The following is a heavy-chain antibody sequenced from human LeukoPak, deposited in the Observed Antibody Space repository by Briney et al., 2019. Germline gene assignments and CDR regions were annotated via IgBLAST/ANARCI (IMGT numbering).Heavy chain of an antibody. CDR2: IYYSGST. V-gene: IGHV4-59*01. J-gene: IGHJ6*03. Sequence: SETLSLTCTVSGGSISSYYWSWIRQPPGKGLEWIGYIYYSGSTNYNPPLKSRVTISVDTSKNQFSLKLSSVTAADTAVYYCARDPWSYYYMDVWGKGTTVTVSS. CDR1: GGSISSYY. CDR3: ARDPWSYYYMDV. D-gene: IGHD2-8*01.